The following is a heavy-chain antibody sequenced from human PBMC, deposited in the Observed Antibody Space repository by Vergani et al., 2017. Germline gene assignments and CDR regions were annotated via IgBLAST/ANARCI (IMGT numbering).Heavy chain of an antibody. D-gene: IGHD2-2*01. V-gene: IGHV4-61*02. CDR2: IYTSGST. CDR1: GGSISSGSYY. CDR3: AREYIVVVPAALGWFDP. J-gene: IGHJ5*02. Sequence: QVQLQESGPGLVKPSQTLSLTCTVSGGSISSGSYYWSWIRQPAGKGLEWIGRIYTSGSTNYNPSLKSRVTISVDTSKNQFSLKLSSVTAADTAVYYCAREYIVVVPAALGWFDPWGQGTLVTVSS.